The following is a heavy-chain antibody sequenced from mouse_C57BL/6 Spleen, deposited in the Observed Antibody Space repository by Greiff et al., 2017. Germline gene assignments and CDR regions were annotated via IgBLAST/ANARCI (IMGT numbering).Heavy chain of an antibody. CDR1: GFNITDYY. J-gene: IGHJ2*01. V-gene: IGHV14-2*01. CDR3: ARAGEVQYYFDD. Sequence: VQLQQSGAELVKPGASVKLSCTASGFNITDYYMHWVKQRTEQGLEWIGRIDPEDVEIKYAPKFQGKATIPADTSANTAYLQLSTLKSADTDVDYCARAGEVQYYFDDWGQGATLTVSS. D-gene: IGHD5-1*01. CDR2: IDPEDVEI.